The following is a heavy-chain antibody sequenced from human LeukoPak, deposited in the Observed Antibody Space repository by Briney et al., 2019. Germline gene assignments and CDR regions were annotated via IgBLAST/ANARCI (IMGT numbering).Heavy chain of an antibody. Sequence: SETLSLTCAVYGGSFSGYYWSWIRQPPGKGLEWIGEINHSGSTNYNPSLKSRVIISVDTSKNQFSLKLSSVTAADTAVYYCARGSISGRTTVQYFDYWGQGTLVTVSS. CDR2: INHSGST. CDR1: GGSFSGYY. CDR3: ARGSISGRTTVQYFDY. D-gene: IGHD4-17*01. J-gene: IGHJ4*02. V-gene: IGHV4-34*01.